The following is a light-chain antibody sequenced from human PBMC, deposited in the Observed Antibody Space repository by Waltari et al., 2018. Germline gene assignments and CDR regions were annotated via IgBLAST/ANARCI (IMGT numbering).Light chain of an antibody. CDR3: QAFDSSSLTV. Sequence: SYELTQPPSVSVSPGQTASITCSGDNLGDKFVCWYQQKPGQPPLLVIYQNNRRHPGVPERFAGSNSGNTATLTIDETQAMEEADYYCQAFDSSSLTVFGTGTKVTVL. CDR2: QNN. CDR1: NLGDKF. V-gene: IGLV3-1*01. J-gene: IGLJ1*01.